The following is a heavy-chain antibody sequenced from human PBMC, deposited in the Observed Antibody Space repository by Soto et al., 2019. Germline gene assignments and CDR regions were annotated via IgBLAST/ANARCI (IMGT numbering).Heavy chain of an antibody. Sequence: PSETLSLTCAVSGGSFIGYYWTWIRQSPGKGLEWIGEIHHSGTTNYNPSLESRVAISMDMCKDQFSLRLSAVTGADAAVYYCARRSSGWYFDFWGRGTLVTVSS. CDR2: IHHSGTT. J-gene: IGHJ2*01. CDR3: ARRSSGWYFDF. V-gene: IGHV4-34*01. CDR1: GGSFIGYY. D-gene: IGHD3-10*01.